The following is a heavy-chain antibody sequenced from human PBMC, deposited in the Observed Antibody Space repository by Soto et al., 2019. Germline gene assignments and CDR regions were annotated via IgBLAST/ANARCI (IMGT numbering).Heavy chain of an antibody. CDR1: GFTFSSYS. V-gene: IGHV3-48*01. J-gene: IGHJ4*02. CDR2: ISSSSGPI. CDR3: ARGWLGGVASIRGDY. Sequence: EVQLVEFGGGLVQPGRSLRLSCAASGFTFSSYSMNWVRQAPGKGLEWVSYISSSSGPIYYADSVKGRFTISRDNAKNSLYLQMNSLRAEDTAVYYCARGWLGGVASIRGDYWGQGTLVTVSS. D-gene: IGHD5-12*01.